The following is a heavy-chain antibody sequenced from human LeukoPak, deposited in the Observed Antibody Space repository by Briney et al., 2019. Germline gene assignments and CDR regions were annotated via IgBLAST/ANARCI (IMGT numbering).Heavy chain of an antibody. D-gene: IGHD2-2*01. CDR2: INTDGSST. CDR1: GFTFSSYW. Sequence: GGSLRLSCAASGFTFSSYWMHWVRQAPGKGLVWVSRINTDGSSTSYADSVKGRFTISRDNAKNTLYLQMNSLRAEDTAVYYCVSLIVVVPVALRQSDGFDIWGQGTMVTVSS. J-gene: IGHJ3*02. V-gene: IGHV3-74*01. CDR3: VSLIVVVPVALRQSDGFDI.